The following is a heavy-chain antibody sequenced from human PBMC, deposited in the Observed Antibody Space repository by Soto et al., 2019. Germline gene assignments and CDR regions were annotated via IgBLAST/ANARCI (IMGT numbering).Heavy chain of an antibody. CDR2: IYSGGST. J-gene: IGHJ6*02. V-gene: IGHV3-53*01. CDR1: GFTVSSNY. D-gene: IGHD6-13*01. Sequence: PGGSLRLSCAASGFTVSSNYMSWVRQAPGKGLEWVSVIYSGGSTYYADSVKGRFTISRDNSKNTLYLQMNSLRAEDTAVYYCARKPITRITGYNYYYYYGMDVWGQGTTVTVSS. CDR3: ARKPITRITGYNYYYYYGMDV.